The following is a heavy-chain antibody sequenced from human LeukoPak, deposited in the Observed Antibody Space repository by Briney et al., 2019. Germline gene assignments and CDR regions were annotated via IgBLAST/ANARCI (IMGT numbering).Heavy chain of an antibody. CDR3: AKSGLGDHGIFTGRGSPYYYYYLDV. V-gene: IGHV3-43*02. Sequence: QAGGSLRLSCTASGFSFNDFVMQRVRRVPGKNLEWVALISGDGGTTDYASSVEGRFTISRDNTQKSLFLEMNNLGTEDTALYYCAKSGLGDHGIFTGRGSPYYYYYLDVWGKGTTVIVS. J-gene: IGHJ6*03. CDR2: ISGDGGTT. D-gene: IGHD2-21*02. CDR1: GFSFNDFV.